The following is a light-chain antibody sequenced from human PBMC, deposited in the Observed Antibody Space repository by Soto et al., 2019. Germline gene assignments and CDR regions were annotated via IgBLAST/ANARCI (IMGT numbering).Light chain of an antibody. CDR3: MHGTPLSSWT. CDR2: KVS. Sequence: DVVMTQSPLSLPVTLGQPASISCRSSQILVYTYGNTYLCWCQQRPGQPPRRLIYKVSNRDSVVSDRFGGSGSGTDFTLKISRVEDEDVGVYYCMHGTPLSSWTFCQGKQVAIK. CDR1: QILVYTYGNTY. V-gene: IGKV2-30*01. J-gene: IGKJ1*01.